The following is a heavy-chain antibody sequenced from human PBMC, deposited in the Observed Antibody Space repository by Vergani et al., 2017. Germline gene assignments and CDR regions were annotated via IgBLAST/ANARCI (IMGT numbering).Heavy chain of an antibody. CDR1: GFTFSSYW. J-gene: IGHJ4*02. D-gene: IGHD3-10*01. CDR2: IKQDGSEK. V-gene: IGHV3-7*01. Sequence: EVQLVESGGGLVQPGGSLRLSCAASGFTFSSYWMSWVRQAPGKGLEWVANIKQDGSEKYDVDSVKGRFTMSRDNAKNSLYLQMNSLRAEDTAVYYCARAPKDMLLWFGESTTFDYWGQGTLVTVSS. CDR3: ARAPKDMLLWFGESTTFDY.